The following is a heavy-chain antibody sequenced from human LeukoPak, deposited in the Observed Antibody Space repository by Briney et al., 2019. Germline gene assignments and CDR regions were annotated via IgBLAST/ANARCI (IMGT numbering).Heavy chain of an antibody. Sequence: PSETLSLTCTGSGGSISSYYWSWIRQPPGKGLEWIGYIYYSGSTNYNPSLKSRVTISVDTSKNQFSLKLSSVTAADTAVYYCARRTDYFDYWGQGTLVTVSS. D-gene: IGHD1-1*01. V-gene: IGHV4-59*01. CDR2: IYYSGST. J-gene: IGHJ4*02. CDR1: GGSISSYY. CDR3: ARRTDYFDY.